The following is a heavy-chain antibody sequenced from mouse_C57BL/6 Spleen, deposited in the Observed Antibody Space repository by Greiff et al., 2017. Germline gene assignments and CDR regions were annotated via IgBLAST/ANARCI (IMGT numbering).Heavy chain of an antibody. D-gene: IGHD2-4*01. V-gene: IGHV1-82*01. CDR2: IYPGDGDT. CDR1: GYAFSSSW. J-gene: IGHJ3*01. Sequence: QVQLQQSGPELVKPGASVKISCKASGYAFSSSWMNWVKQRPGKGLEWIGRIYPGDGDTNYNGKFKGKATLTADKSSSTAYMQLSSLTSEDSAVYFGARGGDYEGAWFAYWGQGTLVTVSA. CDR3: ARGGDYEGAWFAY.